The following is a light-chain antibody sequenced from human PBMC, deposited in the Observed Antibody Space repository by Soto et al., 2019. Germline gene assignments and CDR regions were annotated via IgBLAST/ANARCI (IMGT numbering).Light chain of an antibody. V-gene: IGLV2-8*01. CDR2: EVN. CDR3: SSYAGSNNFVV. Sequence: QSALTQPPPASGSPGQSVTISCTGTSSDVGGYNFVSWFQQNPGKAPKLMIYEVNKRPSGVPDRFSGSKSGNTASLTVSGLQVEDEADYYCSSYAGSNNFVVFGGGTKLTVL. J-gene: IGLJ2*01. CDR1: SSDVGGYNF.